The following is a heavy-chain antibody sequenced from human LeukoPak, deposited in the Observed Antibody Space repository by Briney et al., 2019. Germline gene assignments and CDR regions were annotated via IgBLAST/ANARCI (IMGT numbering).Heavy chain of an antibody. CDR2: ISSSSSYI. CDR3: ARDRSSLYGFGELREDDDFDY. CDR1: GFTFSSSA. D-gene: IGHD3-10*01. Sequence: GGSLRLSCAASGFTFSSSAMSWVRQAPGKGLEWVSSISSSSSYIYYADSVKGRFTISRDNAKNSLYLQMNSLRAEDTAVYYCARDRSSLYGFGELREDDDFDYWGQGTLVTVSS. V-gene: IGHV3-21*01. J-gene: IGHJ4*02.